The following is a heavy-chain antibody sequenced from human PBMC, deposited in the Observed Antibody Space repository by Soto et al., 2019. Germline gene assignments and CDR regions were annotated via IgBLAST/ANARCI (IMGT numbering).Heavy chain of an antibody. CDR3: AREMVIAATNYYYYGMDV. CDR1: GFTFSDFY. V-gene: IGHV3-11*01. D-gene: IGHD2-15*01. J-gene: IGHJ6*02. CDR2: ISDSGSTI. Sequence: GGSLRLSCAASGFTFSDFYMSWIRQAPGKALEWVSYISDSGSTIYYVDSVKGRFTISRDNAKNSLYLQMNSLRVEDTAVYYCAREMVIAATNYYYYGMDVWGQGTTVTVSS.